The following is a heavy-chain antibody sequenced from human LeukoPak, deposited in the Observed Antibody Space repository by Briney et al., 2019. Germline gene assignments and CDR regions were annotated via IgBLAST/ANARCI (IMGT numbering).Heavy chain of an antibody. J-gene: IGHJ4*02. V-gene: IGHV4-30-4*01. Sequence: NPSETLSLTCTVSGGSISSGDYYWSWIRQPPGKGLEWIGYIYYSGSTYYNPSLKSRVTISVDTSKNQFSLKLSSVTAADTAVYYCARQDPYGDYVFGYWGQGTLVTVSS. CDR1: GGSISSGDYY. D-gene: IGHD4-17*01. CDR2: IYYSGST. CDR3: ARQDPYGDYVFGY.